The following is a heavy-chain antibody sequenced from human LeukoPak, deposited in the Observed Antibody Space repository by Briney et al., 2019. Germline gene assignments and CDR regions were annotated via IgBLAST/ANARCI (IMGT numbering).Heavy chain of an antibody. Sequence: SETLSLTCTVSGYSISSGYYWGWIRQPPGKGLEWIGSIYHSGSTYYNPSLKSRVTISVDTSKNQFSLKLSSVTAADTAVYYCARHCSSTSCYDYWGQGTLVTVSS. CDR3: ARHCSSTSCYDY. CDR1: GYSISSGYY. J-gene: IGHJ4*02. D-gene: IGHD2-2*01. CDR2: IYHSGST. V-gene: IGHV4-38-2*02.